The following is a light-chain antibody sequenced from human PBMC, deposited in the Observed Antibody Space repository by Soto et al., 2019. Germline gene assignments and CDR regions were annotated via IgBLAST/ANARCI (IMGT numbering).Light chain of an antibody. V-gene: IGLV2-8*01. CDR2: EIS. Sequence: QSALTQPPSASGSPGQSVAISCTGTSSDIGAYIYVSWYQQHPGKAPKLVIYEISKRPSGVPDRFSGSKSGNTASLTVSGLQVDDEADYYCTIYAGGNSVIFGGGTKLTVL. J-gene: IGLJ2*01. CDR1: SSDIGAYIY. CDR3: TIYAGGNSVI.